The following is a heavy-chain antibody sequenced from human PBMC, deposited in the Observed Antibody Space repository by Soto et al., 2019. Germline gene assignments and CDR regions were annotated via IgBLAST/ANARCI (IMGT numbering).Heavy chain of an antibody. D-gene: IGHD2-15*01. V-gene: IGHV3-9*01. CDR2: TSWNSNII. CDR1: GFTFDDYA. Sequence: EVQLVESGGGLVQPGRSLRLSCAASGFTFDDYAMHWGRRVPGKGLEWVSSTSWNSNIIGYADSVKGRFTISRDNAKNYLYLQMNSLRPADTALYYCAKGGPDGFCSGGRCYFDYWGQGALVTVSS. J-gene: IGHJ4*02. CDR3: AKGGPDGFCSGGRCYFDY.